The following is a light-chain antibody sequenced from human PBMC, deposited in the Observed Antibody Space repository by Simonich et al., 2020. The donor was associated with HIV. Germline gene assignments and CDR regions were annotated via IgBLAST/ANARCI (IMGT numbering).Light chain of an antibody. V-gene: IGLV6-57*01. J-gene: IGLJ3*02. Sequence: NFMLTQPHSVSESPGKTVTISCTRSSGSIASNYVQWYQQRPGCSPTPVISENNQRPSGVPDRFSGSIDSSSNSASLTISGLKTEDEADYYCQSYDTSTRVFGGGTKLTVL. CDR3: QSYDTSTRV. CDR2: ENN. CDR1: SGSIASNY.